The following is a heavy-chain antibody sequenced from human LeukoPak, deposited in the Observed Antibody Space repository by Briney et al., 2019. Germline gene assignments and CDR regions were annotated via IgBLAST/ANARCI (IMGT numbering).Heavy chain of an antibody. V-gene: IGHV3-21*01. Sequence: GGSLRLSCAASGFTFSSYSMNWVRQPPGKGLEWVSSISSSSSYIYYADSVKGRFTISRDNAKNSLYLQMNSLRAEDTAVYYCARDLLPTVTTGTFDYWGQGTLVTVSS. D-gene: IGHD4-17*01. CDR2: ISSSSSYI. CDR1: GFTFSSYS. CDR3: ARDLLPTVTTGTFDY. J-gene: IGHJ4*02.